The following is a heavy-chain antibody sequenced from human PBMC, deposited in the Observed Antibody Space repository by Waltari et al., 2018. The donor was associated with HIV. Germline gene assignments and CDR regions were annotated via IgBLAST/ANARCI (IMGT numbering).Heavy chain of an antibody. CDR1: GFTFSNYN. D-gene: IGHD5-18*01. J-gene: IGHJ4*02. Sequence: EVQLVESGGGLVQPGGSLRLYCAASGFTFSNYNMNWVRQAPGKGLEWVSYIGNSRSSIYYADSVKGRFTISRDNAKNSLYLQMNSLRDEDTAVYYCARDRGYSPVFDYWGQGTLVTVSS. V-gene: IGHV3-48*02. CDR2: IGNSRSSI. CDR3: ARDRGYSPVFDY.